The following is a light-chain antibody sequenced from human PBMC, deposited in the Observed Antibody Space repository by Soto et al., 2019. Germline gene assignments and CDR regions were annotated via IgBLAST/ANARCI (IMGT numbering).Light chain of an antibody. Sequence: EIVLTQSPATLSLSPCERATLSCWASQSVSNYFVWYQQKPGQAPRLLIYDASKRATGIPARFSGSESGTDFSLTISSLQPEDFATYFCQQSSDFPLTFGVGTKVDIK. V-gene: IGKV3-11*01. CDR2: DAS. J-gene: IGKJ4*01. CDR1: QSVSNY. CDR3: QQSSDFPLT.